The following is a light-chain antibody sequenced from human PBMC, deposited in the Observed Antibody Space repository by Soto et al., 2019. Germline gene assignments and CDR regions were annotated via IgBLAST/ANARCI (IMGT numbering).Light chain of an antibody. J-gene: IGKJ1*01. CDR1: QSVSSSNY. V-gene: IGKV3-20*01. CDR3: QEYGSSRT. CDR2: GAS. Sequence: EIVLTQSPGTLSLSPGESATLSCRASQSVSSSNYLAWYQQKPGQAPRLLIYGASSRATGIPDRFSGSGSGTDFILTISRPEPEDSAIYYCQEYGSSRTFGQGTKVEIK.